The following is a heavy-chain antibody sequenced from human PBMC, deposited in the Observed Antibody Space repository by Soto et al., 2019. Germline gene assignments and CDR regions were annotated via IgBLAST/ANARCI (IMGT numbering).Heavy chain of an antibody. CDR1: GFTFNDYA. D-gene: IGHD3-3*01. Sequence: EMQLLESGGDLGQPGWSLRLSCAVSGFTFNDYAMSWVRQAHGKGLEWVSTISGSLGSAYYAASVEGRFTISGDNSNNTLYLQMNSLRVEDTATYYCAKDSRLPGFGLLIHAFDIWGHGTMVTVSS. J-gene: IGHJ3*02. CDR3: AKDSRLPGFGLLIHAFDI. V-gene: IGHV3-23*01. CDR2: ISGSLGSA.